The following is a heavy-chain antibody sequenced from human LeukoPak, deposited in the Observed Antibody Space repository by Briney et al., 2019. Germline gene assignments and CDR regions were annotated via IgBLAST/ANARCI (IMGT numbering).Heavy chain of an antibody. CDR3: ARVWFGELAHYYYYMDV. Sequence: SVKVSCKASGGTFSSYAISCVRQAPGQGLEWMGGIIPIFGTANYAQKFQSRVTITTDESTSTAYMELSSLRSEDTAVYYCARVWFGELAHYYYYMDVWGKGTTVTVSS. CDR2: IIPIFGTA. D-gene: IGHD3-10*01. CDR1: GGTFSSYA. J-gene: IGHJ6*03. V-gene: IGHV1-69*05.